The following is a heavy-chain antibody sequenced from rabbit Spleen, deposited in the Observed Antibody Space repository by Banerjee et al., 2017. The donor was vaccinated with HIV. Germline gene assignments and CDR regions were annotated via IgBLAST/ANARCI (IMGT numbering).Heavy chain of an antibody. D-gene: IGHD1-1*01. Sequence: QLEESAGGLVQPGGSLTLSCTASGFTLSSYYMHWVRQAPGKGLEWIGCIDAAFGSTYYANWGNGRFSISREYAQNTVLLQMTRTTAADTASYCWARDVVAVIGGNFNLWGPGTLVTVS. J-gene: IGHJ4*01. CDR2: IDAAFGST. CDR3: ARDVVAVIGGNFNL. CDR1: GFTLSSYY. V-gene: IGHV1S7*01.